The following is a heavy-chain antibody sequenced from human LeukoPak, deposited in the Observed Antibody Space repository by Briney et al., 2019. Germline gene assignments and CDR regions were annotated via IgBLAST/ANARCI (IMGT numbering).Heavy chain of an antibody. CDR1: GGSISPSF. Sequence: SETLSLTCTFSGGSISPSFWSWIRQPPEKGLEWIGYIHNDGSTKYNPSLKGRVTISEDTSNNQFSLRLNSVTAGDTAVYFCTRGAGWLIDDWGQGTLVTVSS. D-gene: IGHD5-12*01. CDR2: IHNDGST. J-gene: IGHJ4*02. CDR3: TRGAGWLIDD. V-gene: IGHV4-59*01.